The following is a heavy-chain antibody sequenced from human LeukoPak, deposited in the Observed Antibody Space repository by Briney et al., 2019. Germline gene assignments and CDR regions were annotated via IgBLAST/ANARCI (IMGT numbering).Heavy chain of an antibody. CDR3: ARGGEVVIQPDFDY. CDR2: INPNSGGT. J-gene: IGHJ4*02. V-gene: IGHV1-2*02. Sequence: EASVKVSCKASGYTFTGYYMHWVRQAPGQGLEWMGWINPNSGGTNYAQKFQGRVTMTRDTSISTAYMELSRLRSDDTAVYYCARGGEVVIQPDFDYWGQGTLVTVSS. D-gene: IGHD3-22*01. CDR1: GYTFTGYY.